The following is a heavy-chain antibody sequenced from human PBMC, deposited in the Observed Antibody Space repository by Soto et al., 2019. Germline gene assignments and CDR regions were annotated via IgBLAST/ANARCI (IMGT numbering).Heavy chain of an antibody. CDR3: ARESYYGSGSYPNFDY. CDR2: IIPIFGTA. J-gene: IGHJ4*02. CDR1: GGTFSSYA. V-gene: IGHV1-69*13. Sequence: GAAVKVSFKASGGTFSSYAIRWVRQAPGQGLEWMGGIIPIFGTANYAQKFQGRVTITADESTSTAYMELSSLRSEDTAVYYCARESYYGSGSYPNFDYWGQGTLVTVSS. D-gene: IGHD3-10*01.